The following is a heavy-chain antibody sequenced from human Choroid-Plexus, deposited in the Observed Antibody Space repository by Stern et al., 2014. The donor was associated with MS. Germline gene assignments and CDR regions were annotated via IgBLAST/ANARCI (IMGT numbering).Heavy chain of an antibody. V-gene: IGHV3-30*18. J-gene: IGHJ5*02. CDR1: GFTFASCA. CDR2: VSYDGSNK. D-gene: IGHD2/OR15-2a*01. Sequence: VQTVESWGGVVQPGRPLRPSCVASGFTFASCAMHWVLQAPGKGLEWVAGVSYDGSNKYYADSVKGRFTISRDNSQNTLYMQMSSLRPEDTAVYYCAKDRQYLTYFFDHWGQGSLVTVSS. CDR3: AKDRQYLTYFFDH.